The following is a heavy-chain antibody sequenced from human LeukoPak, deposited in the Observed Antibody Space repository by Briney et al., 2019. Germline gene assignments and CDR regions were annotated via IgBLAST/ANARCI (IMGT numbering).Heavy chain of an antibody. Sequence: ASVKVSCKASGYTFTNYALHWVRQAPGQRLEWMGWINAGIGNTKYSQKFQGRVTITRDTSARTVDMELDSLTSEDTAVYYCARERGSNSPFDYWGQGTLVTVSS. CDR1: GYTFTNYA. CDR3: ARERGSNSPFDY. CDR2: INAGIGNT. V-gene: IGHV1-3*01. D-gene: IGHD2/OR15-2a*01. J-gene: IGHJ4*02.